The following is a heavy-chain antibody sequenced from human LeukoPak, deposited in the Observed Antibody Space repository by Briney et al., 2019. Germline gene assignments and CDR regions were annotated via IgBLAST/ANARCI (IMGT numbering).Heavy chain of an antibody. J-gene: IGHJ4*02. CDR2: IIPIFGTA. D-gene: IGHD5-24*01. CDR3: AREGEMATIPDLFDY. V-gene: IGHV1-69*01. CDR1: GFTFSSYA. Sequence: GRSLRLSCAASGFTFSSYAISWVRQAPGQGLEWMGGIIPIFGTANYAQKFQGRVTITADESTSTAYMELSSLRSEDTAVYYCAREGEMATIPDLFDYWGQGTLVTVSS.